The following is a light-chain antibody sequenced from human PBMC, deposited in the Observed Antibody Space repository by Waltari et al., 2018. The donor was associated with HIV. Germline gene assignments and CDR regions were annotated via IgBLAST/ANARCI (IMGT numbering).Light chain of an antibody. CDR3: SSYTITNTWV. J-gene: IGLJ3*02. Sequence: QSALAQPASVSGSPGQSVTISCAGSHRDIGTFDFVSWYQQLPGKAPKLIIYRVTFRPAGVPTRFSAPKSANTASLTISDLQTEDEAHYYCSSYTITNTWVFGGGTMLTVL. CDR1: HRDIGTFDF. V-gene: IGLV2-14*01. CDR2: RVT.